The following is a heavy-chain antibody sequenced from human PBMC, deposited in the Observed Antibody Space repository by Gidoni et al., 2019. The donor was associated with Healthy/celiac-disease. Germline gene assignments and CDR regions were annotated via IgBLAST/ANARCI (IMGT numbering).Heavy chain of an antibody. Sequence: VTITADKSTSTAYMELSSLRSEDTAVYYCARLAAPPNYFDYWGQGTLVTVSS. V-gene: IGHV1-69*02. J-gene: IGHJ4*02. D-gene: IGHD6-13*01. CDR3: ARLAAPPNYFDY.